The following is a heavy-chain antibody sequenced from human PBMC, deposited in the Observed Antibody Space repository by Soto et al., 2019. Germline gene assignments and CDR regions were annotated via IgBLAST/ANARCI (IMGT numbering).Heavy chain of an antibody. Sequence: AGGSLRLSCAASGFTFSSYDMHWVRQATGKGLEWVSAIGTAGDPYYPGSVKGRFTISRENAKNSLYLQMNSLRAGDTAVYYCARAPAPGYSSSWNYYGMDVWGQGTTVTVSS. CDR1: GFTFSSYD. J-gene: IGHJ6*02. CDR3: ARAPAPGYSSSWNYYGMDV. V-gene: IGHV3-13*05. CDR2: IGTAGDP. D-gene: IGHD6-13*01.